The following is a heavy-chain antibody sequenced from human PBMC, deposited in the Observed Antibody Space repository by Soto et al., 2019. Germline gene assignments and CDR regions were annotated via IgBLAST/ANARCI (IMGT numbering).Heavy chain of an antibody. CDR3: ARDCEDTRHINCFDP. V-gene: IGHV1-18*01. D-gene: IGHD2-21*01. J-gene: IGHJ5*02. Sequence: QLVQSGVEVKKPGASVRVSCKASGYTFINYGISWVRQAPGQGLEWMGWISGYDGRTNYAQRFQGRVTMTTDTATNTAYMELTSLTSDDTALYYCARDCEDTRHINCFDPWGQGTLVTVSS. CDR1: GYTFINYG. CDR2: ISGYDGRT.